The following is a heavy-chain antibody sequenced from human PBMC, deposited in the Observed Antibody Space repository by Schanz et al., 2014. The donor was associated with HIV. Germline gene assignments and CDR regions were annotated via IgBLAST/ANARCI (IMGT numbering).Heavy chain of an antibody. Sequence: QVQLVQSGAEVREPGASVKVSCKASGYTFNTYDINWVRQAPGQGVEWMGWMNPNRGNAGFAQNFQGRVTLTRDTSITTAYMELTSLRPEDTAVYYCARRRGWGSYRYFPYGLDVWGQGTTVTVSS. CDR2: MNPNRGNA. V-gene: IGHV1-8*01. D-gene: IGHD3-16*02. J-gene: IGHJ6*02. CDR1: GYTFNTYD. CDR3: ARRRGWGSYRYFPYGLDV.